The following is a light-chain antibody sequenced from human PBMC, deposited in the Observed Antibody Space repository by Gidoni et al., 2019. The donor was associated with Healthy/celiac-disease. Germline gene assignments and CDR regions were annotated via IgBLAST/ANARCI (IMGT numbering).Light chain of an antibody. V-gene: IGKV3-11*01. J-gene: IGKJ1*01. CDR1: QSVSSY. CDR3: QQRWT. CDR2: DAA. Sequence: EIVLTQSPATLSLSPGERATLSCRASQSVSSYVAWYQQKPGQAHRLLIYDAANRATGIPARFSGSGSGTDFTLTISSLEPEDFAVYYCQQRWTFGQGTKVEIK.